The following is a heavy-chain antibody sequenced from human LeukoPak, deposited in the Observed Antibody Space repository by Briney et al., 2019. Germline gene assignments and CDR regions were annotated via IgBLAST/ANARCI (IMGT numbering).Heavy chain of an antibody. CDR3: ARVLPFYCSGGSCYSFMDA. CDR2: MNPNSGNT. D-gene: IGHD2-15*01. Sequence: ASVKVSCKASGYTFTSYDINWVRQATGQGLEWMGWMNPNSGNTGYAQKFQGRVTMTRNTSISTAYMELSSLRSEDTAVYYCARVLPFYCSGGSCYSFMDAWGQGTTVTVSS. CDR1: GYTFTSYD. V-gene: IGHV1-8*01. J-gene: IGHJ6*02.